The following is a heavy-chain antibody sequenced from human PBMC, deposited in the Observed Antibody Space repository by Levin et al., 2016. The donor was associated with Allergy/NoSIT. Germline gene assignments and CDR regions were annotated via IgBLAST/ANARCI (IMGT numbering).Heavy chain of an antibody. Sequence: ESLKISCKGSGYSFTSYWIGWVRQMPGKGLEWMGIIYPGDSDTRYSPSFQGQVTISADKSISTAYLQWSSLKASDTAMYYCARLSNHGSGREYYYYYMDVWGKGTTVTVSS. V-gene: IGHV5-51*01. D-gene: IGHD3-10*01. CDR3: ARLSNHGSGREYYYYYMDV. CDR2: IYPGDSDT. CDR1: GYSFTSYW. J-gene: IGHJ6*03.